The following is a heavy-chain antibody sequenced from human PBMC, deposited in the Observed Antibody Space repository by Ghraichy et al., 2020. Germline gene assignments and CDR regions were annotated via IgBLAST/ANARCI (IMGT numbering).Heavy chain of an antibody. D-gene: IGHD6-19*01. J-gene: IGHJ3*02. Sequence: GGSLRLSCAASGFTFSSYWMHWVRQAPGKGLVWVSRINSDGSSTSYADSVKGRFTISRDNAKNTLYLQMNSLRAEDTAVYYCARGAGAVAGRRAFGIWGQGTMVTVSS. CDR1: GFTFSSYW. CDR3: ARGAGAVAGRRAFGI. CDR2: INSDGSST. V-gene: IGHV3-74*01.